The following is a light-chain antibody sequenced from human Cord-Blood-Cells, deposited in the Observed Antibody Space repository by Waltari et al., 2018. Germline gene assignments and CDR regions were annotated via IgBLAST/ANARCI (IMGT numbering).Light chain of an antibody. CDR1: QSVSRSY. Sequence: EIVLTQSPGTLSLSPGERSPLSCTASQSVSRSYLAWYQQKPGQAPRLLIYGASSRATGIPDRFSGSGSGTDFTLTISRLEPEDFAVYYCQQYGSSPYTFGQGTKLEIK. CDR2: GAS. V-gene: IGKV3-20*01. J-gene: IGKJ2*01. CDR3: QQYGSSPYT.